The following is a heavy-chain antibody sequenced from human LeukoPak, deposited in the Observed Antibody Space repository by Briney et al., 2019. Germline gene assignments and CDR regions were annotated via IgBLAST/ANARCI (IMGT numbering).Heavy chain of an antibody. CDR1: ADSISRYY. V-gene: IGHV4-4*07. CDR3: ARGPLTVTRGFDP. CDR2: IYTSGST. Sequence: SETLSLTCIVSADSISRYYWSWIRQPAGKGLEWIGRIYTSGSTNYNPSLKSRVTMSVDTSKNQFSLKLSSVTAADTAVYYCARGPLTVTRGFDPWGQGTLVTVSS. D-gene: IGHD4-17*01. J-gene: IGHJ5*02.